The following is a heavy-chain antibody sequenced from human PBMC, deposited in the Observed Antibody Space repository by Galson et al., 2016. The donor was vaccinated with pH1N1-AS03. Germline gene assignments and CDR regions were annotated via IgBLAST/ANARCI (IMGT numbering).Heavy chain of an antibody. CDR2: IYHGVAT. CDR1: GDSVGSRSYY. V-gene: IGHV4-39*07. CDR3: ARFEWSDSYCDY. J-gene: IGHJ4*02. D-gene: IGHD3-3*01. Sequence: ETLSLTCTVSGDSVGSRSYYWGWVRQPPGKGLEWIGSIYHGVATFYNPSLKSRVTISVDTSKNQFSLNLNSVTAADTAVYYCARFEWSDSYCDYWGQGMLVTVSS.